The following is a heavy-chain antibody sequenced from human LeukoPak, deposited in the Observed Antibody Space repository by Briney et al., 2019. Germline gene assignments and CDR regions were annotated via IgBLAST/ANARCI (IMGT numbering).Heavy chain of an antibody. CDR2: INHSGST. CDR1: GGSFSGYY. J-gene: IGHJ4*02. D-gene: IGHD2-21*02. Sequence: KPSETLSLTCAVYGGSFSGYYWGWIRQPPGKGLEWIGEINHSGSTNYNPSLKSRVTISVDTSKNQFSLKLSSVTAADTAVYYCARGPRRNIVVVTAMSYYFDYWGQGTLVTVSS. V-gene: IGHV4-34*01. CDR3: ARGPRRNIVVVTAMSYYFDY.